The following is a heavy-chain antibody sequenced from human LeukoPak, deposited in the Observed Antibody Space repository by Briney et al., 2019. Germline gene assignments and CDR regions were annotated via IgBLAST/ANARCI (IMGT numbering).Heavy chain of an antibody. CDR3: ARCPPSGSYACVH. J-gene: IGHJ4*02. CDR2: MNPNSGNT. CDR1: GYTFTSYD. Sequence: ASVKVSCKXSGYTFTSYDINWVRQATRQGLEWMGWMNPNSGNTGYAQKFQGRVTMTRNTSISTAYMELSSLRSEDTAVYYCARCPPSGSYACVHWGQGTLVTVSS. V-gene: IGHV1-8*01. D-gene: IGHD1-26*01.